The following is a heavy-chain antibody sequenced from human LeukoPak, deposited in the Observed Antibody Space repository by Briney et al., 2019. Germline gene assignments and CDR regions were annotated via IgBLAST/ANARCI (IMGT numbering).Heavy chain of an antibody. Sequence: SETLSLTCAVYDGSLSDFYWSWIRQPPGKGLEWIGEINHIGTTNYNPSFKSRVSISVDTSKNQFSLRLNSVAAADTAVYYCARGPFAHDYTDYAWGQGTLVTVSS. D-gene: IGHD4-11*01. J-gene: IGHJ4*02. V-gene: IGHV4-34*01. CDR1: DGSLSDFY. CDR2: INHIGTT. CDR3: ARGPFAHDYTDYA.